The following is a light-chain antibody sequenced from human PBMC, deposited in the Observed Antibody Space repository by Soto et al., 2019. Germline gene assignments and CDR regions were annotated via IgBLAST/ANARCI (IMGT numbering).Light chain of an antibody. CDR3: QQRSNWPRT. CDR2: DAS. J-gene: IGKJ1*01. Sequence: ESVLTQVAAALSITTGERATLSCRASQSVSSYLAWYQQKPGQDPRLLIYDASNRATGIPARFSGSGSGTDFTLTISSLEPEDFAVYYCQQRSNWPRTFGQGTKV. CDR1: QSVSSY. V-gene: IGKV3-11*01.